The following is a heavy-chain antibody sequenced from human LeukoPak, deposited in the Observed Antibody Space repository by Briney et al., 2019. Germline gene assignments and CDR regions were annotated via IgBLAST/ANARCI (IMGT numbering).Heavy chain of an antibody. D-gene: IGHD3-22*01. J-gene: IGHJ4*02. CDR3: ARSYFYESSGYYYPDY. CDR1: GFTFSTYS. V-gene: IGHV3-48*01. CDR2: ISTGTK. Sequence: GGSLRLSCAASGFTFSTYSMNWVRQIPGKGLEWLSHISTGTKSYADSVKGRFTISRDNAKNSLYLQMNSLRAEDTAVYYCARSYFYESSGYYYPDYWGQGTLVTVSS.